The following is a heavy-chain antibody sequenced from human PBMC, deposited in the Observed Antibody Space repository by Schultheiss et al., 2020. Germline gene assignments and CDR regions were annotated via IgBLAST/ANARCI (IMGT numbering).Heavy chain of an antibody. CDR1: GFNFDDYA. D-gene: IGHD2-2*01. CDR3: AKDKYAGTWNWFDP. Sequence: GGSLRLSCAASGFNFDDYAMHWVRHAPGKGLERVSGISWNSGTRGYAASVKGRFTISRDNAKNSLYLQMNSLRVEDTALYYCAKDKYAGTWNWFDPWGQGTPVNVSS. J-gene: IGHJ5*02. CDR2: ISWNSGTR. V-gene: IGHV3-9*01.